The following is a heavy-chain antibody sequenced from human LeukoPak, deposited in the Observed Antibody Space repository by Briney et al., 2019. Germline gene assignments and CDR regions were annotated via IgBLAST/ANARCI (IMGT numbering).Heavy chain of an antibody. Sequence: PGGSLRLSCAASVLIFHSYSTHWVRQAPGKGLEWVSYISSSSSTIYYADSVKGRFTISRDNAKNSLYLQMNSLRAEDTAVYYCASDLEWLVFFDYWGQGTLVTVSS. J-gene: IGHJ4*02. CDR1: VLIFHSYS. D-gene: IGHD6-19*01. CDR2: ISSSSSTI. V-gene: IGHV3-48*01. CDR3: ASDLEWLVFFDY.